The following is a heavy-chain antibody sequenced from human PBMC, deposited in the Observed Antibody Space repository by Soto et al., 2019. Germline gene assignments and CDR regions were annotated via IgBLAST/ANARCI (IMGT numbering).Heavy chain of an antibody. V-gene: IGHV1-46*01. Sequence: ASVKVSCKASGYTFTSYYIHWVRQAPGQGLEWMGIINPSGGSTSYAQKFQGRVTMTRDTSTSTVYMELSSLRSEDTAVYYCAREVYRPGYYYGMDVWGQGTTVTVSS. CDR3: AREVYRPGYYYGMDV. CDR1: GYTFTSYY. D-gene: IGHD4-4*01. CDR2: INPSGGST. J-gene: IGHJ6*02.